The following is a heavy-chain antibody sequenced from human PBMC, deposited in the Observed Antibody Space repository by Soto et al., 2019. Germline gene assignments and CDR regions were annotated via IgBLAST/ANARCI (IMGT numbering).Heavy chain of an antibody. D-gene: IGHD3-22*01. J-gene: IGHJ2*01. Sequence: QVQLVQSGAEVRKPGSSVKVSCKVSGGTFSSYAISWVRQAPGQGLEWMGGIIPMFGTPNYAQKFQGRVTITADKSTTTAYMELNSLTSENTAVYYCARAVGYHYDGSCYQYWYVDLWGRGTLVTVSS. CDR2: IIPMFGTP. V-gene: IGHV1-69*06. CDR1: GGTFSSYA. CDR3: ARAVGYHYDGSCYQYWYVDL.